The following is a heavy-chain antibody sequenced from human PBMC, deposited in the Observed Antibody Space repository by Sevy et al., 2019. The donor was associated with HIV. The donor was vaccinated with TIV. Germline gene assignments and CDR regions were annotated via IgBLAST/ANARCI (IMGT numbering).Heavy chain of an antibody. Sequence: GAVKVSCKASGYTFTSYGISWVRQAPRQGLERKGWISAYNRNTNYAQKLQGRVTMTTDRSTTTAYMELRRLRSDDTAMYYCARAYYCSGTSCSSYSDYWGQGTLVHVSS. J-gene: IGHJ4*02. CDR2: ISAYNRNT. CDR1: GYTFTSYG. V-gene: IGHV1-18*01. D-gene: IGHD2-2*01. CDR3: ARAYYCSGTSCSSYSDY.